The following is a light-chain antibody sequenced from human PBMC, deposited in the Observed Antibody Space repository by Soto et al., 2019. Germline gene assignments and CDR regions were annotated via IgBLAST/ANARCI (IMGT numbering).Light chain of an antibody. CDR2: DAS. V-gene: IGKV1-5*01. CDR1: QDVSTW. Sequence: DTQMTQSPSTLSASVGDRVSITCRASQDVSTWLAWYQQRPGQAPKLLIYDASTLDSGVPSRFSGSGSGTQFTLTISSLQPDDFATYYCQQYTYSATFGQGTKVDIK. CDR3: QQYTYSAT. J-gene: IGKJ1*01.